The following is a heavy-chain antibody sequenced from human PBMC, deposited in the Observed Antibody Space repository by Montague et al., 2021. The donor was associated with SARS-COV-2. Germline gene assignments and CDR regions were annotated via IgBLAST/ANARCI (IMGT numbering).Heavy chain of an antibody. CDR3: ARWDPQTLTLIGLRGKSASDY. Sequence: SETLSLTCAVYGGSFSGYYWTWIRQSPGKGLEWIAEINHSGTTNXNFNPSLRSRVTISADTSKSQFSLKLSSVTAADTGVYYCARWDPQTLTLIGLRGKSASDYWGQGTLVTVSS. V-gene: IGHV4-34*01. CDR2: INHSGTT. J-gene: IGHJ4*02. CDR1: GGSFSGYY. D-gene: IGHD4-23*01.